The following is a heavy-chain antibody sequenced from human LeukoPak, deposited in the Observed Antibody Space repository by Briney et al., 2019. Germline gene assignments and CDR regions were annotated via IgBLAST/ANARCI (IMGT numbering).Heavy chain of an antibody. CDR1: GGTFSSYA. CDR2: IIPIFGTA. CDR3: ARSPGYSSSWLPFDY. V-gene: IGHV1-69*01. D-gene: IGHD6-13*01. J-gene: IGHJ4*02. Sequence: SVKVSCKASGGTFSSYAISSVRQAPGQGLEWMGGIIPIFGTANYAQKFQGRVTITADESTSTAYMELSSLRSEDTAVYYCARSPGYSSSWLPFDYWGEGTLVTVSS.